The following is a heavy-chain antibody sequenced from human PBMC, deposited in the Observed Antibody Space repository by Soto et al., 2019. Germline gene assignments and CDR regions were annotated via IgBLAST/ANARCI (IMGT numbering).Heavy chain of an antibody. CDR2: IYTGGYT. D-gene: IGHD3-22*01. J-gene: IGHJ4*02. CDR1: GFTVSNNY. CDR3: AREAIIVIAAPEYYFDY. V-gene: IGHV3-66*01. Sequence: GGSLRLSCAASGFTVSNNYMSWVRQAPGKGLEWVSVIYTGGYTNYADSVKGRFTISRDSSKNTLYLQMDSLRAEDTAVYYCAREAIIVIAAPEYYFDYWGQGTLVTVSS.